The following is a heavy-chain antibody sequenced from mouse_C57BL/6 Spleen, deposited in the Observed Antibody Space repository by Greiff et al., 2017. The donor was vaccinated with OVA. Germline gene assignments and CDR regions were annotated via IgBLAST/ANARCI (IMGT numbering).Heavy chain of an antibody. Sequence: EVQLVESGTVLARPGASVKMSCKTSGYTFTSYWMHWVKQRPGQGLEWIGAIYPGNSDTSYNQKFKGKAKLTAVTSASTAYMELSSLTNEDSAVYYCTRTLSNWDEGFDYWGQGTTLTVSS. CDR2: IYPGNSDT. J-gene: IGHJ2*01. V-gene: IGHV1-5*01. CDR3: TRTLSNWDEGFDY. D-gene: IGHD4-1*01. CDR1: GYTFTSYW.